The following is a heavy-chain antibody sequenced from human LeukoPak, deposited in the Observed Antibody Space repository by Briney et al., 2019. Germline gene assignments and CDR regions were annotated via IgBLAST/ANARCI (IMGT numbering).Heavy chain of an antibody. CDR2: INTNTGNP. Sequence: RASVKVSCKASGYSFTSYAMNWVRQAPGQGLEWMGWINTNTGNPTYAQGSTGRCVFSLDTSVSTAYLQISSLKAEDTAVYSCARVAEYSSGWYDPFDYWGQGTLVTVSS. J-gene: IGHJ4*02. D-gene: IGHD6-19*01. CDR3: ARVAEYSSGWYDPFDY. V-gene: IGHV7-4-1*02. CDR1: GYSFTSYA.